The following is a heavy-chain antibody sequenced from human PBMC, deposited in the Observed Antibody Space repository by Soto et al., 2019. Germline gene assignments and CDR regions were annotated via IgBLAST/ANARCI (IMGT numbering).Heavy chain of an antibody. J-gene: IGHJ6*02. Sequence: EVQLVESGGGLVQPGGSLRLTCAASGLSFIIYWMHWVRQVPGKGLVWLARINSDGSHTIYVDSVKGRFTISRDNAKNTVFLQMDSLRDEDTGVYYCAGGMAGLDVWGQGTTVTVSS. CDR1: GLSFIIYW. V-gene: IGHV3-74*01. CDR2: INSDGSHT. CDR3: AGGMAGLDV.